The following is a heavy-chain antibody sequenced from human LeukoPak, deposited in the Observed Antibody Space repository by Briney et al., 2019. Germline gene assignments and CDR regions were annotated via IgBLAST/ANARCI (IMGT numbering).Heavy chain of an antibody. J-gene: IGHJ4*02. V-gene: IGHV4-61*02. CDR3: ARERPEWENFGSWSNPFDY. CDR1: GGSISSGSYY. CDR2: IYTSGSA. Sequence: SQTLSLTCTVSGGSISSGSYYWSWIRQPAGKGLEWIGRIYTSGSANYNPSLKSRVTISVDTSKNQFSLKLSSVTAADTAVYYCARERPEWENFGSWSNPFDYWGQGTLVTVSS. D-gene: IGHD6-13*01.